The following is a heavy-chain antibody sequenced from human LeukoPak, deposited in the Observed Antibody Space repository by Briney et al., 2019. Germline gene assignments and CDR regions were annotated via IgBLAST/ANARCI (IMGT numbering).Heavy chain of an antibody. J-gene: IGHJ5*02. CDR1: GYSFTSYW. Sequence: GESLKISCQGSGYSFTSYWIGWVRQMPGKALEWMGIIYPGDSDTTYSPSFQGQGTISADKSISTAYLQWSSLKASDTAMYYCAISYGDNWFDPWGQGTLVTVSS. CDR3: AISYGDNWFDP. V-gene: IGHV5-51*01. CDR2: IYPGDSDT. D-gene: IGHD5-18*01.